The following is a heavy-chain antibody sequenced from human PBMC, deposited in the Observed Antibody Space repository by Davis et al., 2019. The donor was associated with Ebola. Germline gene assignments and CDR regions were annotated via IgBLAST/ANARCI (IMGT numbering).Heavy chain of an antibody. Sequence: PSETLSLTCTVSGGSISSGDYYWSWIRQPPGKGLEWIGEINQSGSTNYNPSLKSRVTISVDTSKNQFSLKLSSVTAADTAVYYCAREKRFLEWLLSTGQFDYWGQGTLVTVSS. V-gene: IGHV4-39*07. J-gene: IGHJ4*02. CDR1: GGSISSGDYY. CDR2: INQSGST. CDR3: AREKRFLEWLLSTGQFDY. D-gene: IGHD3-3*01.